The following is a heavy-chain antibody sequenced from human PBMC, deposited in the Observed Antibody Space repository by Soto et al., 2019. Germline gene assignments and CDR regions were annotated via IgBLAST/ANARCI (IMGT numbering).Heavy chain of an antibody. CDR2: ISSSSSYI. Sequence: GGSLRLSCAASGFTFSSYSMNWVRQAPGKGLEWVSSISSSSSYIYYADSVKGRFTISRDNAKNSLYLQMNSLRAEDTAVYYCASFWVVARPSRCIDSWCQGTLVTVS. CDR3: ASFWVVARPSRCIDS. J-gene: IGHJ4*02. D-gene: IGHD6-6*01. CDR1: GFTFSSYS. V-gene: IGHV3-21*01.